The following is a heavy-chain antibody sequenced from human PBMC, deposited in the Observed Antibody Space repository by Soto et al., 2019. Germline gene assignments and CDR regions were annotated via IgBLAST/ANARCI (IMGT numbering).Heavy chain of an antibody. CDR2: ISAYNGNT. CDR3: ARGGAEYNWNDCWFDP. J-gene: IGHJ5*02. Sequence: GASVKLSCTASGYTFTIYGISWVRQAPGQGLEWMGWISAYNGNTNYAQKLQGRVTMTTDTSTSTAYMELRSLRSDDTAVYYCARGGAEYNWNDCWFDPWGQGTLVTVSS. D-gene: IGHD1-20*01. CDR1: GYTFTIYG. V-gene: IGHV1-18*01.